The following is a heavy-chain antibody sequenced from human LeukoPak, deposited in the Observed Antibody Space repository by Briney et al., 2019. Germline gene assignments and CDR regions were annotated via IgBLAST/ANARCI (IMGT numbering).Heavy chain of an antibody. CDR2: IKQDGSEK. Sequence: GGSLRLSCAASGFTFSSYWMSWVRQAPGKGLEWVANIKQDGSEKYYVDSVKGRFTISRDNAKNSLYLQMNSLRAEDTAVYYCARDRGIYSNYFPDYWGQGTLVTVSS. D-gene: IGHD4-11*01. CDR1: GFTFSSYW. V-gene: IGHV3-7*01. CDR3: ARDRGIYSNYFPDY. J-gene: IGHJ4*02.